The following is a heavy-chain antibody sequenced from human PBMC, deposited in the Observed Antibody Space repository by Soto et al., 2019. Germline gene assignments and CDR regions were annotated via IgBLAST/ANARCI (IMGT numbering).Heavy chain of an antibody. D-gene: IGHD3-10*01. J-gene: IGHJ6*02. Sequence: SETLSLTCAVSSGSISSSNWWSWVRQPPGKGLEWIGEIYHSGSTNYNPSLKSRVTISVDTSKNQFSLKLSSVTAADTAVYYCARRLMIREVITHGMDVWGQGTTVTVSS. CDR1: SGSISSSNW. CDR3: ARRLMIREVITHGMDV. V-gene: IGHV4-4*02. CDR2: IYHSGST.